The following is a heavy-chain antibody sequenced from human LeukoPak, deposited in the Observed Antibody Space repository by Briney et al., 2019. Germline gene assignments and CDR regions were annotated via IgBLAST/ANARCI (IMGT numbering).Heavy chain of an antibody. D-gene: IGHD4-17*01. CDR2: ISSSGSTI. CDR3: ARGFYDYGDHWYYFDY. V-gene: IGHV3-11*01. CDR1: GFTFSDYY. Sequence: PGGSLRLSCAASGFTFSDYYMSWIRQAPGKGLEWVPYISSSGSTIYYADSVKGRFTISRDNAKNSLYLQMNSLRAEDTAVYCCARGFYDYGDHWYYFDYWGQGTLVTVSS. J-gene: IGHJ4*02.